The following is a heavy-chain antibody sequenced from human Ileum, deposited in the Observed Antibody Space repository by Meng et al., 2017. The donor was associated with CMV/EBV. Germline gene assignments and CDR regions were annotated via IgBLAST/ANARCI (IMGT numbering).Heavy chain of an antibody. D-gene: IGHD3-16*01. CDR1: GGSMNNYY. Sequence: ESGPELLQPWEALALTCTCSGGSMNNYYWSWVRHASGKGWEWIGRIYSRGSANYNPSFGDRVRVSIDTSKNQFSLKMYSVTAADTATYYCARECVGEGSSCQWDYWFDPWGQGILVTVSS. CDR3: ARECVGEGSSCQWDYWFDP. J-gene: IGHJ5*02. CDR2: IYSRGSA. V-gene: IGHV4-4*07.